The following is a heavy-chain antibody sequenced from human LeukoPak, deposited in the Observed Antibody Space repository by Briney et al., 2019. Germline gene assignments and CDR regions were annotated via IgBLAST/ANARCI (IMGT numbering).Heavy chain of an antibody. V-gene: IGHV4-38-2*02. CDR3: ARGPRGYSYGPRSNYYYYYMDV. CDR2: ISQSGST. CDR1: GYSISSGYE. Sequence: SETLSLTCTVSGYSISSGYEWGWIRQPPGKRLEWLGSISQSGSTYDNQSLKSRVTISVDTSKNQFSLKLSSVTAAGTAVYYCARGPRGYSYGPRSNYYYYYMDVWGKGTTVTVSS. D-gene: IGHD5-18*01. J-gene: IGHJ6*03.